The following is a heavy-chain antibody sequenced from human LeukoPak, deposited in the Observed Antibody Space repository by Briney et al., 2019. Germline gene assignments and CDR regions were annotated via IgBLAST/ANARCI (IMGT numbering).Heavy chain of an antibody. CDR3: ARIIAARGYYYYGMDV. D-gene: IGHD6-6*01. Sequence: ASVKVSCKASGYTFTGYYMHWVRQAPGQGLEWMGWINPNSGGTNYAQKFQGRVTMTRDTSISTAHMELSRLRSDDTAVYYCARIIAARGYYYYGMDVWGQGTTATVSS. V-gene: IGHV1-2*02. J-gene: IGHJ6*02. CDR2: INPNSGGT. CDR1: GYTFTGYY.